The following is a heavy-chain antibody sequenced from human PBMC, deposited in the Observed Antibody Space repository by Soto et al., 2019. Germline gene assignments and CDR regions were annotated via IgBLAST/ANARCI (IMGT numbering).Heavy chain of an antibody. CDR3: ATDRWLWRLDD. J-gene: IGHJ4*02. CDR1: GYTFTRYT. CDR2: INAGNGNT. D-gene: IGHD3-22*01. V-gene: IGHV1-3*01. Sequence: ASVKVSCKAFGYTFTRYTIPWVRQAPGQRLEWMGWINAGNGNTENSQKFQGRVTITRDTSASTAYMELSGLVSEDTAVYYCATDRWLWRLDDWGQGTLVTVSS.